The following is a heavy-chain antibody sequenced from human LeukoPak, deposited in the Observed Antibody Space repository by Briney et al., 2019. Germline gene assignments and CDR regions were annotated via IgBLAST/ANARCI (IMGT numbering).Heavy chain of an antibody. CDR2: IYPSGGTT. V-gene: IGHV1-46*02. Sequence: ASVKVSCKASGYTFNHFYIRWVRQAPGQGLEWMGRIYPSGGTTSYAQKFQGRVTMTRDTSTSTIYLDLRSLRSEDTAVYYCAREKRWFGELGKNEAFDIWGQGTMVTVSS. CDR1: GYTFNHFY. J-gene: IGHJ3*02. CDR3: AREKRWFGELGKNEAFDI. D-gene: IGHD3-10*01.